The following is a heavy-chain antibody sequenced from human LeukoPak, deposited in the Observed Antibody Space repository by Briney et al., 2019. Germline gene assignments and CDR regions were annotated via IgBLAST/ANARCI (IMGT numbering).Heavy chain of an antibody. CDR3: ARAAPTRTLIGSGADY. CDR1: GFTFDDYG. J-gene: IGHJ4*02. CDR2: INWNGGST. Sequence: GGSLRLSCAASGFTFDDYGMSWVRQAPGKGLEWVSGINWNGGSTGYADSVKGRFTISRDNAKKSLYLQVNSLRVEDTAVYYCARAAPTRTLIGSGADYWGQGTLVTVSS. V-gene: IGHV3-20*04. D-gene: IGHD3-22*01.